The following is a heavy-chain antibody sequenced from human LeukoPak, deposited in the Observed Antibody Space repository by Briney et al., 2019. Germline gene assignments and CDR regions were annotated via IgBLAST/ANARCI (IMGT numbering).Heavy chain of an antibody. CDR2: INADGSET. CDR1: GFTFSSYS. V-gene: IGHV3-7*01. D-gene: IGHD1-7*01. CDR3: ARDPDPGTADY. J-gene: IGHJ4*02. Sequence: GGSLRLSCAASGFTFSSYSMTWVRQAPGKGLEWVANINADGSETYFVDSVKGRFAISRDNARNSLYLHMNSLRAEDTALYYCARDPDPGTADYWGQGTLVTVSS.